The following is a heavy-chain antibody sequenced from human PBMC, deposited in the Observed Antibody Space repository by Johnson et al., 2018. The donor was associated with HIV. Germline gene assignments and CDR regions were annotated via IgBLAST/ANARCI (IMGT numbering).Heavy chain of an antibody. V-gene: IGHV3-33*01. CDR1: GFTFSSYG. CDR3: ARDRVWFGELYAFDI. J-gene: IGHJ3*02. D-gene: IGHD3-10*01. CDR2: IWYDGSNK. Sequence: QVQLVESGGGVVQPGRSLRLSCAASGFTFSSYGVHWVRQAPGKGLAWVAVIWYDGSNKYYADSMKGRFTISRDNSKNTLYLQMNSLRAEDTAVYYCARDRVWFGELYAFDIWGQGTMVTVSS.